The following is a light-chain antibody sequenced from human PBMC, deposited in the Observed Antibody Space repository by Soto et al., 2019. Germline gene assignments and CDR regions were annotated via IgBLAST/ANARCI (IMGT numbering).Light chain of an antibody. CDR1: SSDVGGYTY. CDR3: SSYAGSNSPFV. V-gene: IGLV2-8*01. Sequence: QSALTQPPSASGSPGQLVTISCTGTSSDVGGYTYVSWYQQHPGKAPKLMIFEVSKRPSGVPDRFSGSKSGNTASLTVSGLQADDEADYYCSSYAGSNSPFVFGSGTKLTVL. CDR2: EVS. J-gene: IGLJ1*01.